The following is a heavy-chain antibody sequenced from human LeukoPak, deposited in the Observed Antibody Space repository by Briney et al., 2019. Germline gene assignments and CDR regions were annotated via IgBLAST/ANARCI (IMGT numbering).Heavy chain of an antibody. Sequence: GGSLRLSCAASGVNFDISWMSWVRQAPGKGLEWVAYIKHDGSQKYYADSVKGRFTVSRDNTMDALYLQMNSLRGEDTAVYYCTRGDSTSKIDYWGQGTLVTVSS. CDR3: TRGDSTSKIDY. V-gene: IGHV3-7*01. CDR2: IKHDGSQK. D-gene: IGHD2-2*01. CDR1: GVNFDISW. J-gene: IGHJ4*01.